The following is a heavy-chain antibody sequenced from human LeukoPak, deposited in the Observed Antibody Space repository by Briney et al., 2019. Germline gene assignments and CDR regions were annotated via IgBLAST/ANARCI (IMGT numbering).Heavy chain of an antibody. D-gene: IGHD4-17*01. V-gene: IGHV4-59*08. CDR1: DDSISDYY. J-gene: IGHJ6*02. Sequence: SSETLSLTCTVSDDSISDYYRGWIRQPPGKGLEWIGYIYYSGSTNYNPSLKSRVTISVDTSKNQFSLKLSSVTAADTAVYYCATLDYGDSEAPFGYGMDVWGQGTTVTVSS. CDR2: IYYSGST. CDR3: ATLDYGDSEAPFGYGMDV.